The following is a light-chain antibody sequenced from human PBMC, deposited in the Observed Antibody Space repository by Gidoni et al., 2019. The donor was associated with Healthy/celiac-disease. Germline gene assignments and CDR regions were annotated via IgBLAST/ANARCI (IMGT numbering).Light chain of an antibody. Sequence: DIVMTQPQDPLAVSLGERATINCKSSQSVLNSSNNKNHLAWYQQKPGRPPKLPIYWASTRESGVPARFIGGGSGTAFTLTISSLQAADVAVYYFQQYYSTPRTFGQGTKVEIK. CDR2: WAS. CDR3: QQYYSTPRT. CDR1: QSVLNSSNNKNH. J-gene: IGKJ1*01. V-gene: IGKV4-1*01.